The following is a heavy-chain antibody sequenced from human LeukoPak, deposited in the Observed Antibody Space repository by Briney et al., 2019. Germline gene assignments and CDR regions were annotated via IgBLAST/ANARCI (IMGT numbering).Heavy chain of an antibody. J-gene: IGHJ4*02. V-gene: IGHV3-33*08. CDR2: TWNDGSKE. D-gene: IGHD6-6*01. CDR3: ARHRTSSWDY. CDR1: GFSFTSYA. Sequence: GGSLRLSCAASGFSFTSYAMSWVRQAPGKGLEWLAVTWNDGSKEYYGDSVQGRFIVSRDNPGNMVYLQMSSLRVEDSAVYYCARHRTSSWDYWGQGTLVTVSS.